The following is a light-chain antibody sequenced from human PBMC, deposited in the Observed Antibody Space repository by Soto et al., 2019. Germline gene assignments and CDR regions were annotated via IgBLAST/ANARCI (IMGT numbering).Light chain of an antibody. CDR3: QHRSNWPPT. V-gene: IGKV3-11*01. CDR1: QSVSGY. J-gene: IGKJ2*01. Sequence: EIVLTQSPAPLSLSPGERATLSCRASQSVSGYLAWYQQKPGQAPRLLIYDASNRATAIPARFSGSGSGTDFTLTISSLEPEDFVADYCQHRSNWPPTVGQGTKLEIK. CDR2: DAS.